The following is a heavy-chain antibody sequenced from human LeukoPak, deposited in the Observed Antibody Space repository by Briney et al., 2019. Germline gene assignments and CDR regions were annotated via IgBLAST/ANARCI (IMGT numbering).Heavy chain of an antibody. D-gene: IGHD1-26*01. Sequence: ASVKVSCKASGYTFTGYYMHWVRQAPGQGLEWMGWINPNSGGTNYARKFQGRVTMTRDTSISTAYMELSRLRSDDTAVYYCARVKSQWEPETWGQGTLVTVSS. CDR1: GYTFTGYY. J-gene: IGHJ5*02. CDR3: ARVKSQWEPET. CDR2: INPNSGGT. V-gene: IGHV1-2*02.